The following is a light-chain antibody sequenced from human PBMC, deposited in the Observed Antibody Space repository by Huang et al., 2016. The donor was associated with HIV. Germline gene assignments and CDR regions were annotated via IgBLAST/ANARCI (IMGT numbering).Light chain of an antibody. Sequence: DIQMTQSPSSLSASVGDRVTITCRASHFISSYLNWYQQKPGKAPKLLIYAASTLQTGVPSRFSGSRSGTDFTLTIRSLQPEDFATYYCQQSYSNLYTFGQGTKLDIK. CDR3: QQSYSNLYT. CDR1: HFISSY. V-gene: IGKV1-39*01. J-gene: IGKJ2*01. CDR2: AAS.